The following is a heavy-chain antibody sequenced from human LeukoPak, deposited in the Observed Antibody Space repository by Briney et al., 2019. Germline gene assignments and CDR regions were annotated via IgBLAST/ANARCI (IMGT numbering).Heavy chain of an antibody. J-gene: IGHJ4*02. D-gene: IGHD3-3*01. CDR3: ARLRFLEPDY. CDR2: INPNSGGT. V-gene: IGHV1-2*02. Sequence: ASVKVSCKASGYTFTSYGISWVRQAPGQGLEWMGWINPNSGGTNYAQKFQGRVTMTRDTSISAAYMELSRLRSDDTAVYYCARLRFLEPDYWGQGTLVTVSS. CDR1: GYTFTSYG.